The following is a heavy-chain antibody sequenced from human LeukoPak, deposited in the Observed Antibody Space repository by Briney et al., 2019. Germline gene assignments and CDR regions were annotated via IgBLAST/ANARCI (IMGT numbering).Heavy chain of an antibody. CDR3: ARATTYDYVWGTYRYIDY. Sequence: ASVKVSCKTSGYTFSTYTINWVRQATGQGLEWMGWMNPNSGNTGYAQKFQGRVTMTGNTSISTAYMELSSLRSEDTAVYYCARATTYDYVWGTYRYIDYWGQGTLVTVSS. J-gene: IGHJ4*02. CDR2: MNPNSGNT. CDR1: GYTFSTYT. D-gene: IGHD3-16*02. V-gene: IGHV1-8*02.